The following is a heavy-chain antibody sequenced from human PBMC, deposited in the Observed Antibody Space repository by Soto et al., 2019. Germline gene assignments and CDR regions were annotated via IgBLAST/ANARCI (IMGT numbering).Heavy chain of an antibody. Sequence: QVQLVQSGAEVKKPGSSVKVSCKASGGTFSSYAISWVRQAPGQGLEWMGGIIPIFGTVNYAQKFQGRVTITADKSTSTAYMELSSLRSEDTAVYYCARETVCSGGSCYSGGGFDYWGQGTLVTVSS. J-gene: IGHJ4*02. CDR2: IIPIFGTV. CDR1: GGTFSSYA. D-gene: IGHD2-15*01. CDR3: ARETVCSGGSCYSGGGFDY. V-gene: IGHV1-69*06.